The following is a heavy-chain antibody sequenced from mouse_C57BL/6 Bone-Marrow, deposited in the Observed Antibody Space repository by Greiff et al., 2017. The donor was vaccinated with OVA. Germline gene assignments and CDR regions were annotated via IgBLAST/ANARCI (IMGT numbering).Heavy chain of an antibody. D-gene: IGHD4-1*01. CDR2: LNPSSGYT. Sequence: VKLQESGAELARPGASVTMSCKASGYTFTSYTMHWVKQRPGRGLEWIGYLNPSSGYTKYNQKFKDKATLTVDKSSSTAYMQLSSLTSEDSAVYYCANWAWFAYWGQGTLVTVSA. J-gene: IGHJ3*01. CDR1: GYTFTSYT. V-gene: IGHV1-4*01. CDR3: ANWAWFAY.